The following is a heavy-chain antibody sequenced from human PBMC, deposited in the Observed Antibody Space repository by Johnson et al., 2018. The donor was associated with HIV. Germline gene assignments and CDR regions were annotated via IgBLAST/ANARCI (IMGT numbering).Heavy chain of an antibody. CDR1: GFNFDDHS. Sequence: VQLVESGGGVVRPGGSLRLSCADSGFNFDDHSMSWVRQAPGKGLEWVSVINWNGDSAGYADSVQGRFTISRDNAKNSLYLQMNSLRAEDTAVYYCARDGTTVATSWGAFDIWGQGTMVTVSS. CDR2: INWNGDSA. J-gene: IGHJ3*02. CDR3: ARDGTTVATSWGAFDI. D-gene: IGHD4-23*01. V-gene: IGHV3-20*04.